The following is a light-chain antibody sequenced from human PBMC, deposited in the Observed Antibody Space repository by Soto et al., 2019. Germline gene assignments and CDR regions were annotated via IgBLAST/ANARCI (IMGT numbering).Light chain of an antibody. CDR2: RNN. CDR1: SSNIGSNY. CDR3: AAWDDSLSVL. V-gene: IGLV1-47*01. Sequence: SVLTQPPSASGTPGQRVTISCSGSSSNIGSNYVYWYQQLPGTAPKLLIYRNNQRPSGVPDRFSGSKSGTSASLAISGLRSEDEADYYCAAWDDSLSVLFGGGTKVTVL. J-gene: IGLJ2*01.